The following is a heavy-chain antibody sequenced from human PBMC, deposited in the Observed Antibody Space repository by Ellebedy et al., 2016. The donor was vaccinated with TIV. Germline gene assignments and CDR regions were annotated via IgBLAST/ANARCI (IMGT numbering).Heavy chain of an antibody. D-gene: IGHD3-10*01. Sequence: GESLKISCAASGFTFSNYAMNWVRQAPGKGLEWVSGITSGHTTYYAASVKGRFTISRDNSRSTLYLQMKSLRAEDTAVYYCAKDKVFGDSKWEIDVWGQGTTVTVSS. CDR1: GFTFSNYA. J-gene: IGHJ6*02. CDR2: ITSGHTT. V-gene: IGHV3-23*01. CDR3: AKDKVFGDSKWEIDV.